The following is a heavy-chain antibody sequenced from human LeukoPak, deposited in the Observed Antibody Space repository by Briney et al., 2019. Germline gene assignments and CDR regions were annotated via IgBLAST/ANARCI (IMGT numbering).Heavy chain of an antibody. CDR3: ATDYSSAYYLGFDY. CDR1: GFFFSDSW. D-gene: IGHD3-22*01. Sequence: GGSLRLSCAASGFFFSDSWMNWVRQAPGKGLEWVGRIKSKTDGETTDYAAPVKGRFTISRDDSKNTLYLQMNSLKTEDTAVYYCATDYSSAYYLGFDYWGQGTLVTVSS. V-gene: IGHV3-15*01. CDR2: IKSKTDGETT. J-gene: IGHJ4*02.